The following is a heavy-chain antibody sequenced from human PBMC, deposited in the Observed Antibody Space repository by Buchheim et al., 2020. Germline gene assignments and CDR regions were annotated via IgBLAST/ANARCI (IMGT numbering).Heavy chain of an antibody. V-gene: IGHV4-30-2*01. D-gene: IGHD3-10*01. J-gene: IGHJ5*01. Sequence: QLQLQESGSGLVKPSQTLSLTCAVSGVSITSDLSSWSWIRQPPGMGLEWIGHISWTGTTYFKSSLKSRVAIPIDRPKRQVPLKLTSVTAADTAVYYCARGGVPPAWDNWFDSWGQGTL. CDR3: ARGGVPPAWDNWFDS. CDR2: ISWTGTT. CDR1: GVSITSDLSS.